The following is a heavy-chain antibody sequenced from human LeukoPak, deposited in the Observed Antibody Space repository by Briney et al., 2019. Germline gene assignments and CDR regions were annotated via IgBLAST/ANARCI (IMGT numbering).Heavy chain of an antibody. D-gene: IGHD2-2*01. V-gene: IGHV1-24*01. CDR1: GYTLTESS. CDR3: ATTPQYCSSTSCSTRFDP. CDR2: FDPEDGET. J-gene: IGHJ5*02. Sequence: ASVKVSCKVSGYTLTESSMHWVRQAPGKGLEWMGGFDPEDGETIYAQKFQGRVTMTEDTSTDTAYMELSSLRSEDTAVYYCATTPQYCSSTSCSTRFDPWGQGTLVTVSS.